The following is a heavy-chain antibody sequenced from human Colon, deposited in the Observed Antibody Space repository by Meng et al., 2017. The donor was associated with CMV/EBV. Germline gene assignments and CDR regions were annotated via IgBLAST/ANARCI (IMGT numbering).Heavy chain of an antibody. J-gene: IGHJ4*02. CDR3: ASSGQ. CDR1: GFTFDDYT. Sequence: GESLKISCAASGFTFDDYTMHWVRQTPGKGLEWVSLINWDGRNTDYADSVKGRFTVSRDNQKNSVSLHMTGLRPDDTAFYYCASSGQWGQGTLVTVSS. CDR2: INWDGRNT. V-gene: IGHV3-43*01.